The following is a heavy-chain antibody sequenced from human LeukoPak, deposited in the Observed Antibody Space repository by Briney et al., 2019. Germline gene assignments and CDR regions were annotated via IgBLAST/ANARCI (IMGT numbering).Heavy chain of an antibody. CDR3: ARLRDAYPDY. CDR2: IYPGDFDS. CDR1: GYSFTSYW. Sequence: GESLKISCKGSGYSFTSYWIGWVRQMPGKGLEWMGIIYPGDFDSRYSPSFQGQATISADKSISTAYLQWNSLKASDTAMYYCARLRDAYPDYWGQGTLITVSS. D-gene: IGHD5-24*01. V-gene: IGHV5-51*01. J-gene: IGHJ4*02.